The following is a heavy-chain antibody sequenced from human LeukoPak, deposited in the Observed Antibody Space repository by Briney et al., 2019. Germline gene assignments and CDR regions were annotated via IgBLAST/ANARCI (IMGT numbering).Heavy chain of an antibody. D-gene: IGHD3-9*01. CDR1: GYTFTGYY. CDR2: INPNSGGT. Sequence: GASVKVSCKASGYTFTGYYMHWVRQAPGQGLEGMGWINPNSGGTNYAQKFQGRVTMTRETSIRTAYMELSRLRSDDTAVYYCARPLRPSGLLRYFDWLWGFDYWGQGTLVTVSS. CDR3: ARPLRPSGLLRYFDWLWGFDY. V-gene: IGHV1-2*02. J-gene: IGHJ4*02.